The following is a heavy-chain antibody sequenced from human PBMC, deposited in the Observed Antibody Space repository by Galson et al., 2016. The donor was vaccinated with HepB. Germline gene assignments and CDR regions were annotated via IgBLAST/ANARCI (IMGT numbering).Heavy chain of an antibody. CDR1: GFPFSSSA. CDR3: ARDQKYSGTDFYFAMDV. J-gene: IGHJ6*04. Sequence: SLRLSCAASGFPFSSSALHWVRQAPGKGLEWVAVISYDGTRKYYTDSVKGRFTVSRDDSKNRLYLQMNTLRPEDTAVYYCARDQKYSGTDFYFAMDVWGKGATVTVSS. V-gene: IGHV3-30-3*01. CDR2: ISYDGTRK. D-gene: IGHD1-7*01.